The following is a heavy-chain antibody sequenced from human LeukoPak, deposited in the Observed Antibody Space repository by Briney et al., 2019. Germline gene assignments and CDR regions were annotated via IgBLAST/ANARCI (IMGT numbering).Heavy chain of an antibody. CDR3: AKDRGRCSSTSCYAG. D-gene: IGHD2-2*01. CDR1: GFTFSSYA. V-gene: IGHV3-23*01. Sequence: AGGSLRLSCVASGFTFSSYAMSWVRQAPEKGLEWVSAISGSGGSTYYADSVKGRFTISRDNSKNTLYLQMNSLRAEDTAVYYCAKDRGRCSSTSCYAGWGQGTLVTVSS. J-gene: IGHJ4*02. CDR2: ISGSGGST.